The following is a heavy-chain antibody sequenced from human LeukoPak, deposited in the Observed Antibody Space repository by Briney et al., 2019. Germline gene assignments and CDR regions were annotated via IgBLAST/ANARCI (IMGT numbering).Heavy chain of an antibody. CDR3: AKDEVVVAAPVY. CDR2: IYSGGST. J-gene: IGHJ4*02. Sequence: PGGSLRLSCAASGFTVISNYMSWVRQAPGKGLEWVSVIYSGGSTYYADSVKGRFTISRDNSKNTLYLQMNSLRAEDTAVYYCAKDEVVVAAPVYWGQGTLVTVSS. CDR1: GFTVISNY. V-gene: IGHV3-53*01. D-gene: IGHD2-15*01.